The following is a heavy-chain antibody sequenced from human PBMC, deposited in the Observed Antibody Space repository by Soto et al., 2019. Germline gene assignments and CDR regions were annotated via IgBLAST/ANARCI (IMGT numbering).Heavy chain of an antibody. CDR2: ISYDGSNK. CDR3: AKVGSSGYSYGYFDY. D-gene: IGHD5-18*01. CDR1: GFTLSSYG. V-gene: IGHV3-30*18. Sequence: PGGSLRLSCAASGFTLSSYGMHWVRQAPGKGLEWVAVISYDGSNKYYADSVKGRFTISRDNSKNTLYLQMNSLRAEDTAVYYCAKVGSSGYSYGYFDYWGQGTLVTVSS. J-gene: IGHJ4*02.